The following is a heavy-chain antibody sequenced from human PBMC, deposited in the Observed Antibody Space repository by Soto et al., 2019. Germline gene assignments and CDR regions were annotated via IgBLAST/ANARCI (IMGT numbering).Heavy chain of an antibody. Sequence: GGSLKLSCAASGFAFSTYWMSWVRQAPGKGLEWVANIKLDGSEKNYVDSVKGRFTISRDNAKNTLYLQMNSLRAEDTAVYYCAKDLIAYYYDSSGYRPFDYWGQGT. J-gene: IGHJ4*02. D-gene: IGHD3-22*01. CDR3: AKDLIAYYYDSSGYRPFDY. V-gene: IGHV3-7*03. CDR2: IKLDGSEK. CDR1: GFAFSTYW.